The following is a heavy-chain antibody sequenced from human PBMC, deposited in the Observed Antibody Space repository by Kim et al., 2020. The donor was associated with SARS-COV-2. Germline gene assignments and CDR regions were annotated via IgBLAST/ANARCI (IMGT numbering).Heavy chain of an antibody. J-gene: IGHJ6*03. D-gene: IGHD3-22*01. CDR2: IGRDGIKT. Sequence: GGSLRLSCAASGFNFRDYYMSWIRQAPGKGLEWISDIGRDGIKTYYADSARGRFTIARDNTQNSVYLQMNSLRVEDTAVYYCARAFHVHYYERRGYPDSSWSYSDMDVWGKGPTVTVSS. CDR1: GFNFRDYY. CDR3: ARAFHVHYYERRGYPDSSWSYSDMDV. V-gene: IGHV3-11*01.